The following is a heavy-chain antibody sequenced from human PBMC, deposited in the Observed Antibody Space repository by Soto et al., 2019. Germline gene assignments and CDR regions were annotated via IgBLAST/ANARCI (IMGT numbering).Heavy chain of an antibody. Sequence: GSLRLSCAASGFTFSSYAMSWGRQAPGKGLEWVSAISGSGGSTYYADSVKGRFTISRDNSKNTLYLQMNSLRAEDTAVYYCAKDHLGYCSGGSCSNFDYWGQGTLVTVSS. D-gene: IGHD2-15*01. CDR3: AKDHLGYCSGGSCSNFDY. CDR2: ISGSGGST. V-gene: IGHV3-23*01. CDR1: GFTFSSYA. J-gene: IGHJ4*02.